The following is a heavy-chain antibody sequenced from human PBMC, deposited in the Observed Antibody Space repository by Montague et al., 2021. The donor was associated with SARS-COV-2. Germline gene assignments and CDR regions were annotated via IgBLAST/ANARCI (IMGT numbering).Heavy chain of an antibody. CDR3: TRAGYQVLWSDYYYYGMDV. CDR2: INHSRST. CDR1: GGSFSGYY. J-gene: IGHJ6*02. V-gene: IGHV4-34*01. D-gene: IGHD2-2*01. Sequence: SETLSLTCAVYGGSFSGYYWSWIRQPPGTGLEWIGEINHSRSTNYNPSLKRRVTISVDTSKNQFSLKLSSVTAADTAVYYCTRAGYQVLWSDYYYYGMDVWGQGTTVTVSS.